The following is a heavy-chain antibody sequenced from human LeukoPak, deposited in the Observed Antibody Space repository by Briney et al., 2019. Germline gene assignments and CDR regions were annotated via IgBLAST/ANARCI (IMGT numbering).Heavy chain of an antibody. CDR3: ARRVVGSYYYDP. D-gene: IGHD3-22*01. Sequence: SGTLSLTCAVSGGSISSSNWWSWVRQPPGKGLEWIGEIDHSGSTNYNPSLTSRVTISVDTSKNQFSLKLSSVTAADTAVYYCARRVVGSYYYDPWGQGTLVTVSS. J-gene: IGHJ4*02. CDR1: GGSISSSNW. V-gene: IGHV4-4*02. CDR2: IDHSGST.